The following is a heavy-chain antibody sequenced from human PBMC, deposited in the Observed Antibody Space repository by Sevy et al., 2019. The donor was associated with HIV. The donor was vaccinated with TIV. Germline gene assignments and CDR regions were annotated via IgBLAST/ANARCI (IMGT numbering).Heavy chain of an antibody. D-gene: IGHD6-6*01. J-gene: IGHJ4*02. CDR2: IYRSGST. CDR1: GGYISSSNW. CDR3: ARTRIAARLGIFDY. V-gene: IGHV4-4*02. Sequence: SETLSLTCAVSGGYISSSNWWSWVRQPPGKGLEWIGEIYRSGSTNYNPSLKSRVTISVDKSNNQFSLKLSSVTAADTAVYYCARTRIAARLGIFDYWGQGTLVTVSS.